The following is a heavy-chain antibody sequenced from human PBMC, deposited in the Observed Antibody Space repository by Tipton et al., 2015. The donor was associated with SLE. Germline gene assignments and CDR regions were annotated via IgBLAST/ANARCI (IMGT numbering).Heavy chain of an antibody. Sequence: TLSLTCAVYGGSFGGYYWSWIRQPPGKGLEWIGEINHSGSTNYNPSLKSRVTISVDTSKNQFSLKLSSVTAADTAVYYCARGIGWLSLDYWGQGTLVTVSS. J-gene: IGHJ4*02. CDR3: ARGIGWLSLDY. CDR1: GGSFGGYY. CDR2: INHSGST. V-gene: IGHV4-34*01. D-gene: IGHD6-19*01.